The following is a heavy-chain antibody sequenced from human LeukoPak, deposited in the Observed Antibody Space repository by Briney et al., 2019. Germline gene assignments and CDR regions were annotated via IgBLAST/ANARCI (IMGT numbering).Heavy chain of an antibody. D-gene: IGHD3-16*01. J-gene: IGHJ5*01. CDR1: GYSISSGYY. CDR2: IYNSGST. CDR3: ASPNTWITEGFDS. Sequence: SETLSLTCDVSGYSISSGYYWAWIRHSPGKGLEWIASIYNSGSTFYNPSLKSRVALSVDTSKNQFSLKLISVTAEDTAVYYCASPNTWITEGFDSWGQGILVTVSS. V-gene: IGHV4-38-2*01.